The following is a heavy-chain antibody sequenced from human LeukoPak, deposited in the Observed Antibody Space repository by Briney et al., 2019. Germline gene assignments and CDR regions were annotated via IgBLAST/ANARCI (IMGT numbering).Heavy chain of an antibody. V-gene: IGHV4-34*01. CDR1: GGSFSGYY. D-gene: IGHD3-10*01. CDR3: ARRDMVRGVYDLFFDY. CDR2: INHSEYT. J-gene: IGHJ4*02. Sequence: KSSETLSLTCAVYGGSFSGYYWSWIRQPPGKGLEWIGEINHSEYTNYNPSLKSRVTMSVDTSKNRFSLKLSSVTAADTAVYYCARRDMVRGVYDLFFDYWGQGTPVTVSS.